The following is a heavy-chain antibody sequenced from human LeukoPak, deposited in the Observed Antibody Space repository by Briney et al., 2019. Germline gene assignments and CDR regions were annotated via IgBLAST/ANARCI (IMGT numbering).Heavy chain of an antibody. Sequence: PSETLSLTCGVSGGSITTTNYWSWVRQPPGGGLEWIGEISLAGRTRYNPSLQSRVYISIDESKNHLYLNLASVTAADTAVYYCSRESGPFCPFGHWGQGTLVAVTS. CDR2: ISLAGRT. CDR3: SRESGPFCPFGH. V-gene: IGHV4-4*02. D-gene: IGHD1-26*01. CDR1: GGSITTTNY. J-gene: IGHJ4*02.